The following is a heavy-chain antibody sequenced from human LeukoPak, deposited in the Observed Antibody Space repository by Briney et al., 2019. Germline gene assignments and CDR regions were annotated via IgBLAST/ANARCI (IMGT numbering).Heavy chain of an antibody. CDR2: ISSSGSTI. V-gene: IGHV3-11*01. D-gene: IGHD2-15*01. Sequence: GGSLRLSCAASGFTFSDYYMSWIRQAPGKGLEWVSYISSSGSTIYYADSVKGRFTISRDNAKNSLYLRMNSLRAEDTAVYYCARGPGYCSGGSCYYRTLGSYYYYYGMDVWGQGTTVTVSS. CDR3: ARGPGYCSGGSCYYRTLGSYYYYYGMDV. CDR1: GFTFSDYY. J-gene: IGHJ6*02.